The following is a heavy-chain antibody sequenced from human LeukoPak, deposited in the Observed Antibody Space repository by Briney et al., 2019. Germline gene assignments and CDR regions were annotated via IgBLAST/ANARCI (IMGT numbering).Heavy chain of an antibody. V-gene: IGHV3-74*01. Sequence: GGSLRLSCAASGFTFSSYWMHWVRQAPGKGLVWVSRINTDGSSTCYADSVKGRFTISRDNAKNTLYLQMNSLRAEDTAVYYCARGAAAGAYYYYYYMDVWGKGTTVTVSS. J-gene: IGHJ6*03. CDR2: INTDGSST. D-gene: IGHD6-13*01. CDR3: ARGAAAGAYYYYYYMDV. CDR1: GFTFSSYW.